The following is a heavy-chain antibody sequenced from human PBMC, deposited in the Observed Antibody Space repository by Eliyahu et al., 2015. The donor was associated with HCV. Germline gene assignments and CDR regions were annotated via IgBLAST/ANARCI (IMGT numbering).Heavy chain of an antibody. D-gene: IGHD3-9*01. Sequence: QVQLVESGGGVVQPGRSXRLSCXASGFXFXNYXRHWVRQVPGKGLEWVAVISYDGSNKYYADSVKGRFTISRDNSKNTLYLQMNSLRAEDTAVYYCAKDPTLRSFDWLGDYFDYWGQGTLVTVSS. J-gene: IGHJ4*02. CDR1: GFXFXNYX. CDR3: AKDPTLRSFDWLGDYFDY. CDR2: ISYDGSNK. V-gene: IGHV3-30*18.